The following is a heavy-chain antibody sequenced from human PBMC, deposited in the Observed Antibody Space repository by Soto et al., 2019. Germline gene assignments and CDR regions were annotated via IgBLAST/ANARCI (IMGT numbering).Heavy chain of an antibody. V-gene: IGHV4-4*02. D-gene: IGHD1-26*01. Sequence: QVQLQESGPGLVKPSGTLSLTCTVSGGSMSSSNWWNWVRQSPGKGLERIGEAHHSGRTNYNPSLKSRVTISVDKSKNHFSLELSSVTAAEAAVYYCARSEATGLDYWGQGTLVTVSS. CDR1: GGSMSSSNW. CDR2: AHHSGRT. CDR3: ARSEATGLDY. J-gene: IGHJ4*02.